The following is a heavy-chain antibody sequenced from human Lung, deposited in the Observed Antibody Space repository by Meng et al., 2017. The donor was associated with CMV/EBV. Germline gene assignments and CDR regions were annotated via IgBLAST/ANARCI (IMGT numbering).Heavy chain of an antibody. J-gene: IGHJ4*02. D-gene: IGHD3-3*01. CDR1: GVSISNFY. CDR3: ARGRGDDLWSGFYYYFDN. CDR2: VYSSGST. Sequence: SETLSLXCTVSGVSISNFYWGWIRQPPGGGLEWLGNVYSSGSTNYNPSLKSRVTMSVDTSRSQFSLNLTSVTAADTATYFCARGRGDDLWSGFYYYFDNXRQGXLVTVSS. V-gene: IGHV4-59*01.